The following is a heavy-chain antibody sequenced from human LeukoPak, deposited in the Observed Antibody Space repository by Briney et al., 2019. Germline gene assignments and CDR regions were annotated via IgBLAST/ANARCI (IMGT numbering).Heavy chain of an antibody. D-gene: IGHD5-24*01. V-gene: IGHV4-34*01. CDR3: AREGDGYNLVAFDI. J-gene: IGHJ3*02. CDR1: GGSFSGYY. CDR2: INHSGST. Sequence: PSETLSLTCAVYGGSFSGYYWSWIRQPPGKGLEWIGEINHSGSTNYNPSLKSRVTISVDTSKNQFSLKLSSVTAADTAVYYCAREGDGYNLVAFDIWGQGTMVTVSS.